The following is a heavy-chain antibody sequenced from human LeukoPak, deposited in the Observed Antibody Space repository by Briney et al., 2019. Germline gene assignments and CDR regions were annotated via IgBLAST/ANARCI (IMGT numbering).Heavy chain of an antibody. V-gene: IGHV1-2*02. J-gene: IGHJ5*02. CDR2: INPNSGGT. Sequence: ASVKVSCKASGGTFSSYAISWVRQAPGQGLEWMGWINPNSGGTNYAQKFQGRVTMTRDTSISTAYMELSRLRSDDTAVYYCARAKHLTMIVVVIKGFDPWGQGTLVTVSS. CDR3: ARAKHLTMIVVVIKGFDP. CDR1: GGTFSSYA. D-gene: IGHD3-22*01.